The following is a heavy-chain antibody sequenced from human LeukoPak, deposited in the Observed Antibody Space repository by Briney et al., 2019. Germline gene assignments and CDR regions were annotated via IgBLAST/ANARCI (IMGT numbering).Heavy chain of an antibody. CDR3: AKVRQYQLLPADYYYYGMDV. CDR2: ISGIGGST. D-gene: IGHD2-2*01. CDR1: GFTFSSYA. Sequence: PGGSLRLSCAASGFTFSSYAMSWVRQAPGKGREWVSAISGIGGSTYYADSVKGRFTISRDNSKNTLYLQMNSLRAEDTAVYYCAKVRQYQLLPADYYYYGMDVWGQGTTVTVSS. J-gene: IGHJ6*02. V-gene: IGHV3-23*01.